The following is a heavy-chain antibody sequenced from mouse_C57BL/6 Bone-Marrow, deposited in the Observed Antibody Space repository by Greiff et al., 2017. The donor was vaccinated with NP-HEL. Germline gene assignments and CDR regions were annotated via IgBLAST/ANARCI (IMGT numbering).Heavy chain of an antibody. CDR1: GFTFSDYG. J-gene: IGHJ4*01. D-gene: IGHD1-1*01. CDR2: ISNLAYSI. Sequence: EVMLVESGGGLVQPGGSLKLSCAASGFTFSDYGMAWVRQAPRKGPEWVAFISNLAYSIYYADTVTGRFTISRENAKNTLYLEMSSLRSEDTAMYYCARRYYGSSYAMDYWGQGTSVTVSS. V-gene: IGHV5-15*04. CDR3: ARRYYGSSYAMDY.